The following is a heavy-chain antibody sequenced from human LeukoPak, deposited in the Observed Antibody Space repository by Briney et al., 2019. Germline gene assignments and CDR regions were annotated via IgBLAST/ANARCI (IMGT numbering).Heavy chain of an antibody. J-gene: IGHJ6*02. D-gene: IGHD3-16*01. CDR3: AREGGTIYYYYGMDV. CDR2: ISSSSTYI. CDR1: GFSFSSNT. V-gene: IGHV3-21*01. Sequence: GGSLRLSCAASGFSFSSNTMNWVRQAPGKGLEWVSSISSSSTYIYYAGSLKGRFTISRDNAKNSLYLQMNSLRAEDTAVYYCAREGGTIYYYYGMDVWGQGTTVTVSS.